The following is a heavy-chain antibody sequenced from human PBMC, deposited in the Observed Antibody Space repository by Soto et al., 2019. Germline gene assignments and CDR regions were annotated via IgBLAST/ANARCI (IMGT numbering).Heavy chain of an antibody. CDR2: ISATGSDI. D-gene: IGHD3-16*01. CDR1: GFTFSSHT. J-gene: IGHJ4*02. Sequence: EVDLVESGGGLAKPGGALRLSCTDSGFTFSSHTMNWVRQAPGKGLEWVSSISATGSDIYYGDSVMGRFTISRDNAKNSLYLQLNNLRVEDTAVYYCARGYDVVRVPVAIRVRYFDHWGQGTVVTVSS. V-gene: IGHV3-21*01. CDR3: ARGYDVVRVPVAIRVRYFDH.